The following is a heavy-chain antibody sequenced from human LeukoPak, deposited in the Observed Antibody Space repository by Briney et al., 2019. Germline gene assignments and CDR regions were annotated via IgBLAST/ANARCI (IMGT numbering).Heavy chain of an antibody. CDR2: ISAYNGNT. CDR3: ARDYGGNSAAFDY. Sequence: SSVTVSCKASGYTFTSYGISWVRQAPAPGLEWMGWISAYNGNTNYAQKLQGRVTMTTDTSTSTAYMELRSLRSDDTAVYYCARDYGGNSAAFDYWGQGTLVTVSS. CDR1: GYTFTSYG. V-gene: IGHV1-18*01. J-gene: IGHJ4*02. D-gene: IGHD4-23*01.